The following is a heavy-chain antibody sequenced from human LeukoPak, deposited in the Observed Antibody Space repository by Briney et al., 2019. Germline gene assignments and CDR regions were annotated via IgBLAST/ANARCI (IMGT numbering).Heavy chain of an antibody. CDR2: IIPLLDSP. J-gene: IGHJ6*03. CDR1: GGTFSFGTAG. Sequence: GSSVKVSRKASGGTFSFGTAGVTWVRQASGQRLEWLGGIIPLLDSPHYAPNFKGRLTITADRFSGVAYMDLSSLRSDDTAVYYCARASIVTTNGDNVYYYMDLWGTGTTVTVSS. D-gene: IGHD5-12*01. CDR3: ARASIVTTNGDNVYYYMDL. V-gene: IGHV1-69*06.